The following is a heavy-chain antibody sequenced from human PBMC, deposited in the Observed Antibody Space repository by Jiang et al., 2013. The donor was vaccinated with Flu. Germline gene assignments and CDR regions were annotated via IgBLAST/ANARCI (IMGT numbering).Heavy chain of an antibody. V-gene: IGHV3-48*03. J-gene: IGHJ4*02. Sequence: FTISRDNAKNSLYLQMNSLRAEDTAVYYCARKRHAYYYDSSGSYWGQGTLVTVSS. D-gene: IGHD3-22*01. CDR3: ARKRHAYYYDSSGSY.